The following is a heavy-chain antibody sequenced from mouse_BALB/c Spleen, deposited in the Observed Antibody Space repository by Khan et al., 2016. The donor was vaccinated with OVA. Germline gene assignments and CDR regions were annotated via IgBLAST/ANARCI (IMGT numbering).Heavy chain of an antibody. J-gene: IGHJ3*01. Sequence: VKLQESGAELAKPGASVKMSCKASGYTFTTYWMHWVKQRPGQGLEWIGYIIPSNDYTNYNQKFKDRATLTADKSSSTAYMQLSSLTSEDSAVYYCAREGAYYRSDGWFAYWGQGTLVTVSA. CDR3: AREGAYYRSDGWFAY. V-gene: IGHV1-7*01. D-gene: IGHD2-14*01. CDR2: IIPSNDYT. CDR1: GYTFTTYW.